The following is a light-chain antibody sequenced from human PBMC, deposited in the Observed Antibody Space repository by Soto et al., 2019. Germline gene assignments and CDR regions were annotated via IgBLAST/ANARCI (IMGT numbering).Light chain of an antibody. V-gene: IGKV3D-15*01. J-gene: IGKJ4*01. CDR1: QSVSSN. Sequence: EIVMTQSPAPLSVSPGERATLSCRASQSVSSNLAWYQQKPGQAPRLLIFGASTRATGTPARFSGSGSETEFTLTISSLQSEDFAVYYCQQYSDWPLTFGGGTKVEIK. CDR2: GAS. CDR3: QQYSDWPLT.